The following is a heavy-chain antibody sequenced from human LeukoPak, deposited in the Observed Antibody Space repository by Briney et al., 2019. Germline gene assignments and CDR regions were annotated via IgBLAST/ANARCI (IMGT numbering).Heavy chain of an antibody. J-gene: IGHJ4*02. D-gene: IGHD3-22*01. Sequence: KPGGSLRLSCAASGFTFSSYAMSWVRQAPGKGLEWVSAISGSGGSTYYADSVKGRFTISRDNSKNTLYLQMNSLRAEDTAVYYCAKAHQIYDSSGYASDYWGQGTLVTVSS. CDR2: ISGSGGST. CDR1: GFTFSSYA. V-gene: IGHV3-23*01. CDR3: AKAHQIYDSSGYASDY.